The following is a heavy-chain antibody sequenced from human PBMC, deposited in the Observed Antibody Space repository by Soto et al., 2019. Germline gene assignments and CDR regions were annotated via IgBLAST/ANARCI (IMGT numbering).Heavy chain of an antibody. V-gene: IGHV1-18*01. CDR2: ISPYNGNT. J-gene: IGHJ4*02. CDR1: GYTFINSA. Sequence: ASVKVSCKATGYTFINSAIAWVRQAPGQGLEWMGWISPYNGNTNYAQSVQGRFTISRDDSKSIAYLQMNSLKTEDTAVYYCTRDEAYDSSGYYLLWGQGTLVTVSS. D-gene: IGHD3-22*01. CDR3: TRDEAYDSSGYYLL.